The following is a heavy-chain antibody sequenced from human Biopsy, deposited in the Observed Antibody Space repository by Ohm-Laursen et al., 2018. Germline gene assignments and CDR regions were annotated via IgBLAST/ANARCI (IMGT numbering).Heavy chain of an antibody. CDR2: IHTSGST. D-gene: IGHD3/OR15-3a*01. V-gene: IGHV4-4*07. CDR1: GDSISNDY. J-gene: IGHJ3*02. CDR3: ARGTGKYYVYGAFDI. Sequence: SETLSLTWAVSGDSISNDYWSWIRQSAGQGLEWIGRIHTSGSTNPNFSLKSRVTMTVDTSKNQFSLKLRPVTAADTAVYYCARGTGKYYVYGAFDIWGQGTMVTVSS.